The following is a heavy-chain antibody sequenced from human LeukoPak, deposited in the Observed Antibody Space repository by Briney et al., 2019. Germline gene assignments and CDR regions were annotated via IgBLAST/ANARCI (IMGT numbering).Heavy chain of an antibody. CDR3: ARVTITIFGVVINHDAFDI. D-gene: IGHD3-3*01. J-gene: IGHJ3*02. V-gene: IGHV4-61*02. CDR1: GGSISSGSYY. Sequence: SETLSLTCTVSGGSISSGSYYWSWIRQPAGKGLEWIGRIYTSGSTNYNPSLKSRVTISVDTSKNQFSLKLSSVTAADTAVYYCARVTITIFGVVINHDAFDIWGQGTMVTVSS. CDR2: IYTSGST.